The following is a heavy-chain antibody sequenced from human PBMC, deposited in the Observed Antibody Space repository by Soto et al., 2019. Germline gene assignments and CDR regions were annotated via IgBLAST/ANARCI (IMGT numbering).Heavy chain of an antibody. Sequence: QVQLVQSGAEVKKPGSSVKVSCKASGGTLSRSAISWVRQAPGQGLEWMGGIIPIFGPAIYAQKFRGRVSIIADESTRTAYMEMSSLRSEDTAVYYCGTGSSWMKVESWGQGTLVTVSS. CDR3: GTGSSWMKVES. CDR1: GGTLSRSA. J-gene: IGHJ4*02. CDR2: IIPIFGPA. D-gene: IGHD6-13*01. V-gene: IGHV1-69*01.